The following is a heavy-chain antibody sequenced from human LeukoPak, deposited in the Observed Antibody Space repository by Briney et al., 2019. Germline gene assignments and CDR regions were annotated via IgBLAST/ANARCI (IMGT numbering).Heavy chain of an antibody. D-gene: IGHD2-2*03. J-gene: IGHJ3*02. CDR1: GFTFSSYA. CDR2: ISDDGSNK. V-gene: IGHV3-30*04. CDR3: ARVDDLDAFDM. Sequence: GGSLRLSCAASGFTFSSYAKSWVRQAPGKGLEWVAVISDDGSNKYYADSVKGRFTISRDNSKNTLYLQMNSLRAEDTAVYYCARVDDLDAFDMWGQGTMVTVSS.